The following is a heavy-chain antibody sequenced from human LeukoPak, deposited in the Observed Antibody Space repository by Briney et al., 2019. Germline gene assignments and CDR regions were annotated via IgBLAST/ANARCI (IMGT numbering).Heavy chain of an antibody. CDR3: VREPAQHLAPLDWYFDL. J-gene: IGHJ2*01. CDR2: IGTGGDT. D-gene: IGHD6-13*01. V-gene: IGHV3-13*01. CDR1: GFTFSSAD. Sequence: PGGSLRLSCAASGFTFSSADLHWVRQVTGKGLEWVSAIGTGGDTYYADPVRGRFTISRDNAKNSLYLQMNSLRAEGTAVYYCVREPAQHLAPLDWYFDLWGRGTLVTVSS.